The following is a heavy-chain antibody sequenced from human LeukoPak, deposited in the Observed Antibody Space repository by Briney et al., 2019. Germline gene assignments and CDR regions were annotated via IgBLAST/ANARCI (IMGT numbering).Heavy chain of an antibody. CDR3: ARDRVYSRPGRYYYGMDV. D-gene: IGHD3-10*01. J-gene: IGHJ6*02. V-gene: IGHV3-33*01. CDR2: IWYDGSNK. CDR1: GFTFSSYG. Sequence: GGSLRLSCAASGFTFSSYGMHWVRQAPGKGLEWVAVIWYDGSNKYYAVSVKGRFTISRDNSKNTLYLQMNSLRAEDTAVYYCARDRVYSRPGRYYYGMDVWGQGTTVTVSS.